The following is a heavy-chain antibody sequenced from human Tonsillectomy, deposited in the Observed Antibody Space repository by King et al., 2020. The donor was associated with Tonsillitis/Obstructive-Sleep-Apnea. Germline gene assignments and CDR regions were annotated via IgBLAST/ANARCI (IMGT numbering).Heavy chain of an antibody. J-gene: IGHJ5*02. V-gene: IGHV3-7*04. Sequence: VQLVESGGGLVQPGGSLRLSCAAAGFTFSIYWMSWVRQAPGKGLEWVGNIKRDESHKDYVDSVKGRFTISRDNAKNSLYLQMNSLRAEDTAVYYCARSQSKIGVVIEWFDPWGQGTLVTVSS. CDR2: IKRDESHK. CDR1: GFTFSIYW. D-gene: IGHD3-3*01. CDR3: ARSQSKIGVVIEWFDP.